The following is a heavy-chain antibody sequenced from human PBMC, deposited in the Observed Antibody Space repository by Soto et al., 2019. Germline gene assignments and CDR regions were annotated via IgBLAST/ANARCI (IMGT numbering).Heavy chain of an antibody. CDR3: AREDFRAVTPDY. CDR2: IYYSGST. D-gene: IGHD4-17*01. J-gene: IGHJ4*02. CDR1: GGPVSSGDYY. V-gene: IGHV4-30-4*01. Sequence: QVQLQESGPGLVKPSQTLSLTCTVSGGPVSSGDYYWSWIRQSPGKGLEWIGYIYYSGSTYYNPSLKSRVTISVHTSKNQFSLKLSSVTAADPAVYYCAREDFRAVTPDYWGQGTLVTVSS.